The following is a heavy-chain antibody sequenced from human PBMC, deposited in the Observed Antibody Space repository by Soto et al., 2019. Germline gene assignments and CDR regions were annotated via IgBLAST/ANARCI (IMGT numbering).Heavy chain of an antibody. CDR3: VRTSLVVAAATREDY. V-gene: IGHV3-64*01. J-gene: IGHJ4*02. CDR1: GFTLSGYA. CDR2: ISSNGVGT. Sequence: GGSLRLSCAASGFTLSGYAMDWVRQAPGKGLEYVSGISSNGVGTYYANSVQGRFTISRDNSKNTVYLQMGSLRPEDMAVYYCVRTSLVVAAATREDYWGQGTLVTVSS. D-gene: IGHD2-15*01.